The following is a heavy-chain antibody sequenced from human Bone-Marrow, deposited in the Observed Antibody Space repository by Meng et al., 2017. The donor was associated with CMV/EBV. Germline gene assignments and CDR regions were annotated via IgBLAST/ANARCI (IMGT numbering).Heavy chain of an antibody. CDR3: ARVEDSSSWYRGLDY. CDR2: ISNDGSKI. J-gene: IGHJ4*02. CDR1: GFIFSSYT. Sequence: GESLKISCTASGFIFSSYTMHWVRQAPGKGLEWVALISNDGSKIYYADSVKGRFTISRDNSRDTLYLQMDSLRAEDTAVYYCARVEDSSSWYRGLDYWGEGTLVTVSS. D-gene: IGHD6-13*01. V-gene: IGHV3-30-3*01.